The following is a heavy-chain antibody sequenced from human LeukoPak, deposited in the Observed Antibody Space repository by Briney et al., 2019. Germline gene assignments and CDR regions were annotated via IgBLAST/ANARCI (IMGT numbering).Heavy chain of an antibody. Sequence: TETLSLTCAVYGGSFSGYYWSWIRQPPGKGLEWIGEINHSGSTNYNLSLQSRVTISVDTSKNQFSLKLSSVTAADTAVYYCARGSDIVVVPAAPAHYYYYYGMDVWGQGTTVTVSS. J-gene: IGHJ6*02. D-gene: IGHD2-2*01. CDR1: GGSFSGYY. CDR2: INHSGST. CDR3: ARGSDIVVVPAAPAHYYYYYGMDV. V-gene: IGHV4-34*01.